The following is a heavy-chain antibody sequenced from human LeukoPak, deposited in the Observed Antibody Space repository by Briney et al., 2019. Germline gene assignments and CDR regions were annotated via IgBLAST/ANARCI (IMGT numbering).Heavy chain of an antibody. V-gene: IGHV3-43D*04. D-gene: IGHD2-15*01. Sequence: GGSLRLSCAASGFTFDYYAMYWVRHGPGKGLEWVSLISREGDRTYYTDSVKDRFSISRDNSRNSLYLQMNSLRLEDTALYYCGRGGFYYGVDVWGKGTTVTVSS. CDR1: GFTFDYYA. CDR2: ISREGDRT. CDR3: GRGGFYYGVDV. J-gene: IGHJ6*04.